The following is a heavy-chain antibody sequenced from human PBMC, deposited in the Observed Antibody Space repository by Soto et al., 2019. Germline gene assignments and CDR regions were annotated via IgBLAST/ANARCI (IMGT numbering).Heavy chain of an antibody. CDR1: GGTFSSYA. Sequence: ASVKVSCKASGGTFSSYAISWVRQAPGQGLEWMGGIIPIFGTANYAQKFQGRVTITADESTSTAYMELSSLRSEDTAVYYCARDRVGATRPQRVFDYWGQGTLVTVSS. CDR2: IIPIFGTA. J-gene: IGHJ4*02. D-gene: IGHD1-26*01. V-gene: IGHV1-69*13. CDR3: ARDRVGATRPQRVFDY.